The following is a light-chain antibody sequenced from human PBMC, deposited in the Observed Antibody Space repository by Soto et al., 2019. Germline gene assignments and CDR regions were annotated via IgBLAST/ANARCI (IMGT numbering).Light chain of an antibody. CDR2: DTS. V-gene: IGKV3-11*01. CDR1: EDVDIY. J-gene: IGKJ1*01. Sequence: EVVLTQSPTTLSLSPGGRATLSCRASEDVDIYLAWYQQRPGQAPRLLIYDTSKRATGIPARFTGTGSGTDFTLTISSLEPEDFAVYYCQQRFSWPPWTFGQGTKVEIK. CDR3: QQRFSWPPWT.